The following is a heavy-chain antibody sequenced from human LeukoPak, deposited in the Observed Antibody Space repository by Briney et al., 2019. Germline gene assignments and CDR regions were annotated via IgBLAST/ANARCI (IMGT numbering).Heavy chain of an antibody. J-gene: IGHJ6*03. V-gene: IGHV1-69*05. CDR1: GGTFSSYA. CDR3: AREDRDYYYMDV. Sequence: ASVKVSCKASGGTFSSYAISWVRQAPGQGLEWMGWIIPIFGTANYAQKFQGRVTISTDESTSTAYMELSSLRSEDTAVYYCAREDRDYYYMDVWGKGTTVTVSS. CDR2: IIPIFGTA.